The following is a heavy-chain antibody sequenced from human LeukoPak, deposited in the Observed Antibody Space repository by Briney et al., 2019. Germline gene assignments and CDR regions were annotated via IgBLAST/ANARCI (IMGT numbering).Heavy chain of an antibody. CDR2: IYYSGSP. CDR1: GGSISSYY. J-gene: IGHJ4*02. Sequence: SETLSLTCTVSGGSISSYYWSWIRQPPGKGLEWIGYIYYSGSPNYNPSLKSRVTISVDTSKNQFSLKLSSVTAADTAVYYCARGGGYSYGYYFDYWGQGTLVTVSS. CDR3: ARGGGYSYGYYFDY. D-gene: IGHD5-18*01. V-gene: IGHV4-59*01.